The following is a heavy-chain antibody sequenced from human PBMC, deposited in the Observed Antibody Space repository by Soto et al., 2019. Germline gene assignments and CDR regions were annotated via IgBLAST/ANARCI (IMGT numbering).Heavy chain of an antibody. CDR1: GGSISSSSYY. D-gene: IGHD5-18*01. CDR3: ARRPGYTAMVDY. CDR2: IYYSGST. J-gene: IGHJ4*02. V-gene: IGHV4-39*01. Sequence: QLQLQESGPGLVKPSETLSLTCTVSGGSISSSSYYWGWIRQPPGKGLEWIGSIYYSGSTYYNPSLKSRVTISVDTSKNQFSLKLSSVTAADTAVYSCARRPGYTAMVDYWGQGTLVTVSS.